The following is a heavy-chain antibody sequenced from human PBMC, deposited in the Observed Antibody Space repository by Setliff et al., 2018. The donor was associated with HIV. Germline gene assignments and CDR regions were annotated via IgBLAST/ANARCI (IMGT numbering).Heavy chain of an antibody. CDR1: GFTFSSYW. V-gene: IGHV3-23*01. Sequence: GSLRLSCAASGFTFSSYWMSWVRQAPGKGLEWVSAITVGGGSTYYADSVKGRFTISRDNSKNTLYLQMNSLRVEDTAIYYCTKGVQRLRPYYFDSWGQGTLVTVSS. J-gene: IGHJ4*02. D-gene: IGHD4-17*01. CDR3: TKGVQRLRPYYFDS. CDR2: ITVGGGST.